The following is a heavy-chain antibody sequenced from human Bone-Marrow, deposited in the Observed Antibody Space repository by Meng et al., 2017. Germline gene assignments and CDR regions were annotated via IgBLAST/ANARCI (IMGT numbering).Heavy chain of an antibody. CDR3: AKGAEEFDY. J-gene: IGHJ4*02. CDR1: GFTFSTAW. CDR2: IKSENDGGTT. V-gene: IGHV3-15*01. Sequence: EVQLVESGGGLVEPGGSLRLSCAASGFTFSTAWMSWIRQAPGKGLECIGRIKSENDGGTTDYPTPVKGRVSISRDDSKNTLYLQMNSLKTEDTAVYYCAKGAEEFDYWGQGTLVTVSS.